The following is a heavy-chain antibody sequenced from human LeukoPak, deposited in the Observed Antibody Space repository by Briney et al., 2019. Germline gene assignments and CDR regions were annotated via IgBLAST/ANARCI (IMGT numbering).Heavy chain of an antibody. D-gene: IGHD3-10*01. CDR1: GGSISSGGYY. Sequence: SQTLSLTCTVSGGSISSGGYYWSWIRQHPGKGLEWIGYIYYSGSTYYNPSLKSRVTISVDTSKNQFSLKLSSVTAADTAVYYCASSPRGSGSYSSHYYYGVDVWGQGTTVTVSS. J-gene: IGHJ6*02. V-gene: IGHV4-31*03. CDR3: ASSPRGSGSYSSHYYYGVDV. CDR2: IYYSGST.